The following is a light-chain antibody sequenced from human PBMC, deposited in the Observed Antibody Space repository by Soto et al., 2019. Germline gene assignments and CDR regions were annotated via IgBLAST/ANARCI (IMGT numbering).Light chain of an antibody. V-gene: IGLV2-14*01. CDR2: GVT. CDR3: SSYTSGSSHYV. J-gene: IGLJ1*01. Sequence: QSALPHPASVSWSPGHSIAISCTGTSSDGGAYYAVSWYQHHPGKAPKLIIYGVTNRPSGVSNRFSGSKSGNTASLTISGLKAEDDADYHCSSYTSGSSHYVFGTGTRSPS. CDR1: SSDGGAYYA.